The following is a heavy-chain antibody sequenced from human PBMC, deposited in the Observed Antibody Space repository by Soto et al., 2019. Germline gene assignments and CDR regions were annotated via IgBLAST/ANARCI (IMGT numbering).Heavy chain of an antibody. CDR1: GFTFSSYA. V-gene: IGHV3-23*01. D-gene: IGHD6-13*01. Sequence: EVQLLESGGGLVQPGGSLRLSCAASGFTFSSYAMSWVRRAPGKGLEWVSAISDSGAGTYYADSVKGRFTISRDNSKNTLYLQMNSLRAEDTAVYYCAKARARSTWFIFDCWGQGTLVTVSS. CDR2: ISDSGAGT. CDR3: AKARARSTWFIFDC. J-gene: IGHJ4*02.